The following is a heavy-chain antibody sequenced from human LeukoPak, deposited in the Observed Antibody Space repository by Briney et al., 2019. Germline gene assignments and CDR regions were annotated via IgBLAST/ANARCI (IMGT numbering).Heavy chain of an antibody. CDR2: IYYSGST. J-gene: IGHJ6*03. CDR3: ARSNTVTYYYYYMDV. D-gene: IGHD4-11*01. Sequence: PSETLSLTCTVSGGSISSYYWSWIRQPPGKGLEWIGYIYYSGSTNYNPSLKSRVTISVYTSKNQFSLKLSSVTAADTAVYYCARSNTVTYYYYYMDVWGKGTTVTVSS. CDR1: GGSISSYY. V-gene: IGHV4-59*01.